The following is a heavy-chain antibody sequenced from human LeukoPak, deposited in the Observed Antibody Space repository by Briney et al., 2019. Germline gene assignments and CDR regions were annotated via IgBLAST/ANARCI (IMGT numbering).Heavy chain of an antibody. CDR2: IYPGDSHT. V-gene: IGHV5-51*01. CDR3: ARQRWRYYYSSGYYYLN. J-gene: IGHJ4*02. CDR1: GYSFTSYL. Sequence: RGESLKISCKGSGYSFTSYLIGWVRQIPGKGLEWMGIIYPGDSHTRYSPSFQGQVTISADKSISTAYLQWSSLKASDTDMYYCARQRWRYYYSSGYYYLNWGQGTLVTVSS. D-gene: IGHD3-22*01.